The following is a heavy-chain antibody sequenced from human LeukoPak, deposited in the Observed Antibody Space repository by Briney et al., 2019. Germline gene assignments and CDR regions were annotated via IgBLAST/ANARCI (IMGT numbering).Heavy chain of an antibody. V-gene: IGHV1-69*01. D-gene: IGHD6-19*01. CDR1: GGTFSSYA. CDR2: IIPIFGTA. CDR3: AGERGPPGYSSGWSPFDY. J-gene: IGHJ4*02. Sequence: GSSVKVSCKASGGTFSSYAISWVRQAPGQGLEWMGGIIPIFGTANYAQKFQGRVTITADESTSTAYMELSSLRSEDTAVYYCAGERGPPGYSSGWSPFDYWGQGTLVTVSS.